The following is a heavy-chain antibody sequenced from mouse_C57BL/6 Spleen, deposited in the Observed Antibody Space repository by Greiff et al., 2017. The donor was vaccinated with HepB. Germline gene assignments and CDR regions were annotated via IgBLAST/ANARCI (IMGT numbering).Heavy chain of an antibody. CDR3: ARHGDGSSYWFAY. CDR1: GFTFSDYG. J-gene: IGHJ3*01. V-gene: IGHV5-15*01. Sequence: EVKLMESGGGLVQPGGSLKLSCAASGFTFSDYGMAWVRQAPRKGPEWVAFISNLAYSIYYADTVTGRFTISRENAKNTLYLEMSSLRSEDTAMYYCARHGDGSSYWFAYWGQGTLSLSLQ. D-gene: IGHD1-1*01. CDR2: ISNLAYSI.